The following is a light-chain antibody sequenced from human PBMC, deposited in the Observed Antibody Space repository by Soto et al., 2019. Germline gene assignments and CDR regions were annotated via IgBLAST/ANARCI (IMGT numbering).Light chain of an antibody. CDR1: SSDVGAYIF. J-gene: IGLJ2*01. CDR3: GTWDSSLSAVV. V-gene: IGLV2-8*01. Sequence: QSALTQPPSASGSPGQSVTISCTGTSSDVGAYIFVSWYQQHPGKAPKLMVYDVNRRPPGVPDRFFGSKSGNTASLTVSGLQAEDEADYYCGTWDSSLSAVVFGGGTQLTVL. CDR2: DVN.